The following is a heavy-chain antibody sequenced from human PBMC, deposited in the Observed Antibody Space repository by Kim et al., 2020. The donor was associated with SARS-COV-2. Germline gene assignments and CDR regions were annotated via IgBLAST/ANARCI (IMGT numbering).Heavy chain of an antibody. CDR3: ARVFEGLVVVAAIGAFDI. D-gene: IGHD2-15*01. V-gene: IGHV1-2*02. CDR2: INPNSGGT. Sequence: ASVKVSCKASGYTFTGYYMHWVRQAPGQGLEWMGWINPNSGGTNYAQKFQGRVTMTRDTSISTAYMELSRLRSDDTAVYYCARVFEGLVVVAAIGAFDIWGQGTMVTVSS. J-gene: IGHJ3*02. CDR1: GYTFTGYY.